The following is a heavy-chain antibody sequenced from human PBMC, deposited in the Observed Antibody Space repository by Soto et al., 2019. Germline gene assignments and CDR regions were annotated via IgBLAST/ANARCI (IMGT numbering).Heavy chain of an antibody. CDR2: ISWNSGSI. CDR1: GFTFDDYA. CDR3: AKDPTHIGDPSFDY. D-gene: IGHD4-17*01. J-gene: IGHJ4*02. Sequence: GGSLRLSCAASGFTFDDYAMHWVRQAPGKGLEWVSGISWNSGSIGYADSVKGRFTISRDNAKNSLYLQMNSLRAEDTALYYCAKDPTHIGDPSFDYWGQGTLVTVSS. V-gene: IGHV3-9*01.